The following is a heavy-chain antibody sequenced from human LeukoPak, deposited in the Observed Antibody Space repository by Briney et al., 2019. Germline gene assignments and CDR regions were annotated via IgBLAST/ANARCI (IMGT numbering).Heavy chain of an antibody. CDR1: GFTFSSYS. V-gene: IGHV3-21*01. Sequence: GGSLRLSCAASGFTFSSYSMNWVRQAPGKGLEWVSSISSSSSYIYYADSVKGRFTISRDNAKNSLYLQMNSLRAEDTAVYYCARYILTGYYYYYYYMDVWGKGTTVTISS. CDR3: ARYILTGYYYYYYYMDV. D-gene: IGHD3-9*01. J-gene: IGHJ6*03. CDR2: ISSSSSYI.